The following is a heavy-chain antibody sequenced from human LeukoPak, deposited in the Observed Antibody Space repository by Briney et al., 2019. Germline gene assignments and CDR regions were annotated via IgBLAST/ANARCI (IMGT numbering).Heavy chain of an antibody. CDR3: AREDQYCSSTSCLHYYYYGMDV. V-gene: IGHV1-69*04. CDR1: GGTFSSYA. CDR2: IIPILGIA. J-gene: IGHJ6*04. D-gene: IGHD2-2*01. Sequence: ASVKVSCKASGGTFSSYAISWVRQAPGQGLEWMGRIIPILGIANYAQKFQGRVTITADKSTSTAYMELSSLRSEDTAVYYCAREDQYCSSTSCLHYYYYGMDVWGEGTTVTVSS.